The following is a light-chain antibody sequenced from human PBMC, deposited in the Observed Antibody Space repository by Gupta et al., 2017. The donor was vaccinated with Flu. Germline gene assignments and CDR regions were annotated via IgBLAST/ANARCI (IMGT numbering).Light chain of an antibody. Sequence: DIQLTQSRSFLSASVGDRVTITCRASQGINNFLAWYQKKPGEAPKLLIYAASTLQSGVPSRFSGSGSGAEFTLTISSLQPEDFATYSCQQLTGYPFTFGPGTKVDLK. V-gene: IGKV1-9*01. CDR3: QQLTGYPFT. J-gene: IGKJ3*01. CDR1: QGINNF. CDR2: AAS.